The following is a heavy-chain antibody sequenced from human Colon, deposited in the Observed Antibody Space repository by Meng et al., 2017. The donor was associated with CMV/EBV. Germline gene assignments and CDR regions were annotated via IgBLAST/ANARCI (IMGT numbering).Heavy chain of an antibody. J-gene: IGHJ1*01. CDR2: INPNSGGT. D-gene: IGHD3-22*01. CDR1: GYTFTGYY. Sequence: QVRRGQSGAEGKKPGDSVKVSCKASGYTFTGYYMHWVRQAPGQGLEWMGWINPNSGGTNYAQKFQGRVTMTRDTPISTAYMELSRLRSDDTAVYYCATVSSGYYLYFQHWGQGTLVTVSS. V-gene: IGHV1-2*02. CDR3: ATVSSGYYLYFQH.